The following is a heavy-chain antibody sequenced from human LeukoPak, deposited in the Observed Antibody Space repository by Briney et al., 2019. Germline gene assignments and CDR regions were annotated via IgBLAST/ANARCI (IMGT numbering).Heavy chain of an antibody. CDR3: ARDLVAAANLPTGDWFDP. J-gene: IGHJ5*02. CDR2: INPSGGST. V-gene: IGHV1-46*03. D-gene: IGHD2-2*01. Sequence: GASVKVSCKASGYTFTSYYMHWVRQAPGQGLEWMGIINPSGGSTSYAQKFQGRVTMTRDTSTSTVYMELSSLRSEDTAVYYCARDLVAAANLPTGDWFDPWGQGTLVTVSS. CDR1: GYTFTSYY.